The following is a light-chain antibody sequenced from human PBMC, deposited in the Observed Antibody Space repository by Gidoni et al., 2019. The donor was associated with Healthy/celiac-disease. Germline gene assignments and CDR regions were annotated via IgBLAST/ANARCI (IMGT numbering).Light chain of an antibody. CDR1: SRRSYY. CDR2: GKN. V-gene: IGLV3-19*01. J-gene: IGLJ1*01. Sequence: SSELTQDPAVSVALGQTVRSTCQGDSRRSYYSSWYQQKPGQAPVLVIYGKNNRPSGIPDRFSGSSSGNTASLTITGAQAEDEADYYCNSRDSSGNHLEVFGTGTKVTVL. CDR3: NSRDSSGNHLEV.